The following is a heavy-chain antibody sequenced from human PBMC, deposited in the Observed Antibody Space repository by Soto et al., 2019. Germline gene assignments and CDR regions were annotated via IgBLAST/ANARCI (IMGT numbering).Heavy chain of an antibody. CDR1: GYSFSDYA. J-gene: IGHJ4*02. V-gene: IGHV1-3*04. Sequence: QVQLVQSGAEVRKPGASVKVSCENSGYSFSDYAIHWVRQAPGQGLEWMGWINIGSGTTKYSQRFQGRLTITTDTSASAAYMEMRSLRSQDTATYYYARYYYARAHYDDHFDYWGQGTLVTVSS. CDR2: INIGSGTT. CDR3: ARYYYARAHYDDHFDY. D-gene: IGHD3-10*02.